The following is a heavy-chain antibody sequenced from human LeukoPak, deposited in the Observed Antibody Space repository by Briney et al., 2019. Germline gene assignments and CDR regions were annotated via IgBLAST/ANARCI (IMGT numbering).Heavy chain of an antibody. D-gene: IGHD2-2*01. CDR3: ARHTAVPAAIDAFDI. V-gene: IGHV5-51*01. Sequence: GESLKISCKGSGYRFTSYWIGWVRQMPGKGLEWMGIIYPGDSDTRYSPSFQGQVTISADKSISTAYLQWGSLKASDTAMYYCARHTAVPAAIDAFDIWGQGTMVTVSS. CDR2: IYPGDSDT. CDR1: GYRFTSYW. J-gene: IGHJ3*02.